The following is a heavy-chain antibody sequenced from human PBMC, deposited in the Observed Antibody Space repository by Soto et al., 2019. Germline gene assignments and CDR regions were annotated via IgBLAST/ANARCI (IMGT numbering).Heavy chain of an antibody. Sequence: SETLSLTCSVSGDSISSADYYWSWIRQTPGKGLEWIGHIFYSGTTYYNPSLKSRLTISVDTSKNHFSLRLTSVTAADTAVYYCARDLWVEPELYYYGMDVWGQGTTVTVSS. CDR3: ARDLWVEPELYYYGMDV. J-gene: IGHJ6*02. CDR2: IFYSGTT. CDR1: GDSISSADYY. D-gene: IGHD1-1*01. V-gene: IGHV4-30-4*01.